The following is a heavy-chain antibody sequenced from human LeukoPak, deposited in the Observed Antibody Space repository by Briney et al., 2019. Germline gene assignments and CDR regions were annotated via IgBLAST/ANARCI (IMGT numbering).Heavy chain of an antibody. CDR2: INPNSGGT. D-gene: IGHD2-2*01. Sequence: ASVKASCKASGYTFTGYYMHWVRQAPGQGLEWMGWINPNSGGTNYAQKFQGRVTMTRDTSISTAYMELSRLRSDDTAVYYCARAGRYCSSTSCYFDYWGQGTLVTVSS. CDR3: ARAGRYCSSTSCYFDY. J-gene: IGHJ4*02. CDR1: GYTFTGYY. V-gene: IGHV1-2*02.